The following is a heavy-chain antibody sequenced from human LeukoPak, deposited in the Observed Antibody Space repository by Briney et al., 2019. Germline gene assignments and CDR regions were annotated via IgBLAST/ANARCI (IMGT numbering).Heavy chain of an antibody. J-gene: IGHJ6*02. Sequence: ASVKVSCKASGYAFTSYYMHRVRQAPGQGLEWMGIINPSGGSTSYAQKFQGRVTMTRDTSTSTVYMELSSLRSEDTAVYYCARDPGCSGGSCSHMDVWGQGTTVTVSS. CDR2: INPSGGST. CDR1: GYAFTSYY. D-gene: IGHD2-15*01. CDR3: ARDPGCSGGSCSHMDV. V-gene: IGHV1-46*01.